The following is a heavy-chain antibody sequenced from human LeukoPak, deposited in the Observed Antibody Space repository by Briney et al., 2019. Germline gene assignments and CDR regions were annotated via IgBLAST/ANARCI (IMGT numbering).Heavy chain of an antibody. V-gene: IGHV1-2*02. D-gene: IGHD3-16*02. CDR3: ARERLSVPNWFDP. CDR2: INPNSGGT. J-gene: IGHJ5*02. CDR1: GYPFTGYY. Sequence: ASVKVSCKASGYPFTGYYMHWVRQAPGQGLEWMGWINPNSGGTNYAQKFQGRVTMTRDTSISTAYMELSRLRSDDTAVYYCARERLSVPNWFDPWGQGTLVTVSS.